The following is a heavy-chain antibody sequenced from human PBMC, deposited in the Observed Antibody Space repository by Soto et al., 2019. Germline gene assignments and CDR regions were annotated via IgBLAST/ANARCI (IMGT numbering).Heavy chain of an antibody. D-gene: IGHD4-17*01. J-gene: IGHJ6*02. CDR2: VFSSGSA. CDR1: VGSINSYH. Sequence: SETLSITCTFSVGSINSYHWSWIRQPPGGGLDLIGYVFSSGSANYNPSLKSRVTISVDTSKNQFSLNLASVTAADTAVYFCARDTPLTDEDYDEHYYYGMDVWGQGTTVTVSS. V-gene: IGHV4-59*01. CDR3: ARDTPLTDEDYDEHYYYGMDV.